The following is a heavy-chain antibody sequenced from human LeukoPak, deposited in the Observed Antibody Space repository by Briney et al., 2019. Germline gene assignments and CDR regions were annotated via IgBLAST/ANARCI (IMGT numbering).Heavy chain of an antibody. J-gene: IGHJ4*02. Sequence: PTGGSLRLSRAASGFSFNSYAMTWVRQAPGKGLEWVSVISGSGDKTYYADSVKGRFTISRDNSKNTLYLRMHSLRAEDTAKYYCAKGSHSTGWSYFDYWGQGTLVTVSS. CDR3: AKGSHSTGWSYFDY. D-gene: IGHD2/OR15-2a*01. V-gene: IGHV3-23*01. CDR2: ISGSGDKT. CDR1: GFSFNSYA.